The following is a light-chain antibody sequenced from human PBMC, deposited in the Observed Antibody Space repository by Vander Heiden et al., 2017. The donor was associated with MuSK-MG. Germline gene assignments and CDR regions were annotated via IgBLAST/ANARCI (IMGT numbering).Light chain of an antibody. CDR3: SSFTSSNTVV. CDR1: SSDVGGYNY. V-gene: IGLV2-14*03. Sequence: SGSPGQSSTISCTGISSDVGGYNYVSWYQQHPGKAPKLMIYDVSNRPSGVSNRFSGSKSGNTASLTISGLQAEDEADYYCSSFTSSNTVVFGGGTKLTVL. CDR2: DVS. J-gene: IGLJ2*01.